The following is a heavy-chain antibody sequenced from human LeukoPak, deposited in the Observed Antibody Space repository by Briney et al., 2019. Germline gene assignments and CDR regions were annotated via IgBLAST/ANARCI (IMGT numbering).Heavy chain of an antibody. CDR2: INSDGSTT. V-gene: IGHV3-74*01. CDR1: GFTFSNYW. J-gene: IGHJ4*02. CDR3: ARDGGDGYSYYFDY. D-gene: IGHD5-24*01. Sequence: GGSLRLSCAASGFTFSNYWMHWVRQAPGKGLVWVSRINSDGSTTTYADSVKGRFTVSRDNAKNTLYLQMNSLRAEDTALYSYARDGGDGYSYYFDYWGRGTLATVSS.